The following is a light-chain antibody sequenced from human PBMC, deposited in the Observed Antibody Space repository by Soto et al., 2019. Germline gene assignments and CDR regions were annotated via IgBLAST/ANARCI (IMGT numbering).Light chain of an antibody. V-gene: IGKV3-11*01. CDR3: QDRSGLIT. CDR2: DVS. Sequence: EVVLTQSPATVTLSTGERATLSCRASQSISITLAWYQQKPGQAPRLLIYDVSNRATGIPARFSGSGSGTDFTLTISSLEPEDFAVYYCQDRSGLITFGGGTKVDIK. J-gene: IGKJ4*01. CDR1: QSISIT.